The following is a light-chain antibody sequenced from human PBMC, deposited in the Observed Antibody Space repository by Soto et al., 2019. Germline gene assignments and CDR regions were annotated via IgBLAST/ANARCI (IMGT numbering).Light chain of an antibody. V-gene: IGLV6-57*04. CDR3: QSFDISNEV. J-gene: IGLJ2*01. CDR1: SGSIASNY. Sequence: NFMLTQPHSVSESPGKTVTISCTRSSGSIASNYVQWYQQRPGSAPTPVIYEDSQRPSGVPDRFSGSIDSSSNSASLTISRPKTEDEADYYCQSFDISNEVFGGGTKLTVL. CDR2: EDS.